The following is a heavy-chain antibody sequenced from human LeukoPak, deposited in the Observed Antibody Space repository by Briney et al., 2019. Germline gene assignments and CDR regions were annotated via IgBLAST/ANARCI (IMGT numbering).Heavy chain of an antibody. D-gene: IGHD3-10*01. J-gene: IGHJ6*03. CDR3: ARGLYYYGSGSSHYYYMDV. V-gene: IGHV6-1*01. Sequence: SQTLSLTCAISGDSVSSNSAAWTWIRQSPSRGLEWLGRTYYRSKYYNDYAVSVKSRITINPDTSKNQFSLQLNSVTPEDTAVYYCARGLYYYGSGSSHYYYMDVWGKGTTVTISS. CDR1: GDSVSSNSAA. CDR2: TYYRSKYYN.